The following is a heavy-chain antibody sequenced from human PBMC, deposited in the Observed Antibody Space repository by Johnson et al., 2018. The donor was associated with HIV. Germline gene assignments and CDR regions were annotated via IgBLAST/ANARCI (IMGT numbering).Heavy chain of an antibody. Sequence: VQLVESGGGVVRPGGSLRLSCAASGFSFEDHDMSWVRQVPGKGLEWVSGINWNGGSTGYADSVKGRFSISRDNSKNTLYLQMNSLRAEDTAVYYCAKALLLWFGEALHAFEIWGQGTMVTVSS. V-gene: IGHV3-20*04. D-gene: IGHD3-10*01. CDR1: GFSFEDHD. J-gene: IGHJ3*02. CDR3: AKALLLWFGEALHAFEI. CDR2: INWNGGST.